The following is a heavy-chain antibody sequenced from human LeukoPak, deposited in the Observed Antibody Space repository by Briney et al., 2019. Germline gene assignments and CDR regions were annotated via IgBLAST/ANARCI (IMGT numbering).Heavy chain of an antibody. CDR3: ARDRLAAAGTNDAFDI. J-gene: IGHJ3*02. Sequence: SQTLTLTCTVSGGSISSGGYYWSWIRQHPGKGLEWIGYIYYSGSTYYNPSLKSRVTISVDTSKNQFSLKLSSVTAADTAVYYCARDRLAAAGTNDAFDIWGQGTMVTVSS. D-gene: IGHD6-13*01. V-gene: IGHV4-31*03. CDR2: IYYSGST. CDR1: GGSISSGGYY.